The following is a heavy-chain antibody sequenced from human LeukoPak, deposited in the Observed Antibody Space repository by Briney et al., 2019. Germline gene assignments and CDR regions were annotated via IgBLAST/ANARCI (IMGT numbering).Heavy chain of an antibody. CDR3: ARQTRDGSGSRGYFFDF. CDR2: IDPSDSYT. J-gene: IGHJ4*02. D-gene: IGHD3-10*01. V-gene: IGHV5-10-1*04. Sequence: GESLKISCKGSGYSFTSYWISWVRQMPGKGLEWMGRIDPSDSYTNYSPSLQGQVTISVDKSSSTAYLQWSRLKASDTAIYYCARQTRDGSGSRGYFFDFWGQGTLVTVSS. CDR1: GYSFTSYW.